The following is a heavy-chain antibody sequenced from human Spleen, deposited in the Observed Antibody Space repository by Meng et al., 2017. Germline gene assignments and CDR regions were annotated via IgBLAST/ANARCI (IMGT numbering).Heavy chain of an antibody. D-gene: IGHD2-2*01. CDR1: GGIFSSYV. CDR3: ARKAGNCISTSCYSLDY. CDR2: INAVFGTI. J-gene: IGHJ4*02. Sequence: SVKVSCKASGGIFSSYVIGWVRQAPGQGLEWMGGINAVFGTINYAQKFQGRVTITTDESTSTAYMELTRLTSEDTAVYYCARKAGNCISTSCYSLDYCGQGTLVTVSS. V-gene: IGHV1-69*05.